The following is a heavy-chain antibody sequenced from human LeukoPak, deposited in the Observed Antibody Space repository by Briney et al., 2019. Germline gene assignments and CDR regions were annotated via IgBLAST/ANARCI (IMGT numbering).Heavy chain of an antibody. Sequence: KPGGSLRLSCAASGFTFSSYSMNWVRQAPGKGLEWVSSISSSSSYIYYADSAKGRFTISRDNAKNSLYLQMNSLTAEDTAVYYCATELMITFGGVIVDYWGQGTLVTVSS. CDR3: ATELMITFGGVIVDY. V-gene: IGHV3-21*01. J-gene: IGHJ4*02. CDR1: GFTFSSYS. CDR2: ISSSSSYI. D-gene: IGHD3-16*02.